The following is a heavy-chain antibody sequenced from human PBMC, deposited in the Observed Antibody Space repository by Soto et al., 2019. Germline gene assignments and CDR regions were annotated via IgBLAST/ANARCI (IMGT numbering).Heavy chain of an antibody. CDR3: ARGIFGPTLLHYYYYYGMDV. D-gene: IGHD3-3*01. Sequence: KASETLSLTCTVSGGSISSYYWSWIRQPAGKGLEWIGRIYTSGSTNYNPSLKSRVTMSVDTSKNQFSLKLSSVTAADTAVYYCARGIFGPTLLHYYYYYGMDVWGQGTTVTVSS. CDR2: IYTSGST. V-gene: IGHV4-4*07. CDR1: GGSISSYY. J-gene: IGHJ6*02.